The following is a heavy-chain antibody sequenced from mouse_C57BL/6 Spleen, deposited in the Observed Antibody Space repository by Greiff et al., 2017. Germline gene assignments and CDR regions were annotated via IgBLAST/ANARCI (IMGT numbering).Heavy chain of an antibody. J-gene: IGHJ1*03. CDR2: INPSSGYT. D-gene: IGHD1-1*01. CDR1: GYTFTSYW. V-gene: IGHV1-7*01. Sequence: QVQLKESGAELAKPGASVKLSCKASGYTFTSYWMHWVKQRPGQGLEWIGYINPSSGYTKYNQKFKDKATLTADKSSSTAYMQLSSLTYEDSAVYYGARNYGSSYGYFDVWGTGTTVTVSS. CDR3: ARNYGSSYGYFDV.